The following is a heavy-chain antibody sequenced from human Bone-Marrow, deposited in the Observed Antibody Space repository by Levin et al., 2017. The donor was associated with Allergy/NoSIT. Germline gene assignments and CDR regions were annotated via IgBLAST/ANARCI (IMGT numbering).Heavy chain of an antibody. CDR2: IYHSGST. CDR1: GGSISSSTYY. D-gene: IGHD1-26*01. Sequence: SETLSLTCTVSGGSISSSTYYWGWIRQPPGKGLEWIGSIYHSGSTYYNPSLKSRVTISVDTSKNQFSLKLNSVTAADTAVYYCARDRMRSGSYRWFDPWGQGTLVSASS. V-gene: IGHV4-39*07. CDR3: ARDRMRSGSYRWFDP. J-gene: IGHJ5*02.